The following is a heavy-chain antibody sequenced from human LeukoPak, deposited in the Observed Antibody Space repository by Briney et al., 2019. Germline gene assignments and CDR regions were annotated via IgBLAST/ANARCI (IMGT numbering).Heavy chain of an antibody. CDR1: GFTFSGYG. J-gene: IGHJ4*02. CDR3: AKDGVIAGDR. D-gene: IGHD3-16*02. CDR2: IQYDGNNK. Sequence: PGGSLRLSCAASGFTFSGYGMHWVRQAPGKGLEWVSFIQYDGNNKYYTDSVKGRFTISRDDSKNTLYLQMSSLRAEDAAVYYCAKDGVIAGDRWGQGTLVTVYS. V-gene: IGHV3-30*02.